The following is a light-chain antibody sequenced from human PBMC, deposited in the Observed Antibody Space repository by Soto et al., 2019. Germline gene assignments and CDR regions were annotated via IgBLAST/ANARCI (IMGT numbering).Light chain of an antibody. CDR1: SSNIGSNS. CDR2: RNN. Sequence: QSVLTQPPSASGTPGQRVTISCSGSSSNIGSNSVYWYQQLPGTAPKLLIYRNNQRPSGVPDRFSGSKSGTSASLAISGLRSEDEADYYCAAWDDSLSNVVFGGGTKVTVL. CDR3: AAWDDSLSNVV. V-gene: IGLV1-47*01. J-gene: IGLJ2*01.